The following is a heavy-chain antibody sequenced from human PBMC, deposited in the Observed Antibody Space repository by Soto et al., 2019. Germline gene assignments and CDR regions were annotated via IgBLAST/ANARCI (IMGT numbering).Heavy chain of an antibody. J-gene: IGHJ4*02. Sequence: QVQLVQSGAEVKKPGSSVKVPCKASGGTFSSYAISWMRQAPGQGLEWMGGIIPIFGTANYAQKFQGRVTITADESTSTAYMELSSLRSEDTAVYYCASPTVTTSKPGFDYWGQGTLVTVSS. V-gene: IGHV1-69*01. CDR3: ASPTVTTSKPGFDY. D-gene: IGHD4-17*01. CDR2: IIPIFGTA. CDR1: GGTFSSYA.